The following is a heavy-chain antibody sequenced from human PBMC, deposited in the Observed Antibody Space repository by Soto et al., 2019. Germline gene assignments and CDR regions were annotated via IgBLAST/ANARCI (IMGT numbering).Heavy chain of an antibody. D-gene: IGHD5-12*01. CDR1: GGTFSSYT. V-gene: IGHV1-69*13. J-gene: IGHJ4*02. CDR3: ARDQVATRLFDY. Sequence: SVKVSCKASGGTFSSYTISWVRQAPGQGREWMGGIIPIFGTANYAQKFQGRVTLTADESTSTAYMELSSLRSEDTAVYYCARDQVATRLFDYWGQGTMVTVSS. CDR2: IIPIFGTA.